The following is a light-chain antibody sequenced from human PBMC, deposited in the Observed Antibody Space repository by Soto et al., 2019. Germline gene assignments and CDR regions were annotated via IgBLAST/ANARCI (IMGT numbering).Light chain of an antibody. Sequence: IVLTQSPGTLSLSPGERATLFCRASQTISTNSLAWYQQKPGQAPRLLIFGASTRHTGIPDRFNGSGSGTDFTLTISRLEPEDFAIYYCQQYDGSPLTFGQGTKVDVK. CDR2: GAS. CDR1: QTISTNS. CDR3: QQYDGSPLT. J-gene: IGKJ2*01. V-gene: IGKV3-20*01.